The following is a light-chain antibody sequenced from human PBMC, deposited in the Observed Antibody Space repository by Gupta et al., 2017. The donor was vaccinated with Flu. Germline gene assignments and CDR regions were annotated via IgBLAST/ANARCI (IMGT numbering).Light chain of an antibody. V-gene: IGLV1-40*01. CDR1: SSNIGARYD. J-gene: IGLJ3*02. CDR2: GST. Sequence: TISCTGSSSNIGARYDVNWYQQLPGTAPRLVIYGSTHRPSGVPDRFSGSKSGTSASLAITGLQADDEADYYCQSYDYRLSGSIVFGGGTKVTVL. CDR3: QSYDYRLSGSIV.